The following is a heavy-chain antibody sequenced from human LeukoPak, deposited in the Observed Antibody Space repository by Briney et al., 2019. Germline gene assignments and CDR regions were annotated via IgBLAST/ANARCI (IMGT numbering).Heavy chain of an antibody. V-gene: IGHV3-48*01. J-gene: IGHJ3*02. D-gene: IGHD3-10*01. Sequence: GGSLRLSCAASGFTFSSYSMNWVRQAPGKGLEWVSYISSSSSTIYYADSVKGRFTISRDNAKNSLYPQMNSLRAEDTAVYYCARDEFPTYGSGSYYPDAFDIWGQGTMVTVSS. CDR1: GFTFSSYS. CDR3: ARDEFPTYGSGSYYPDAFDI. CDR2: ISSSSSTI.